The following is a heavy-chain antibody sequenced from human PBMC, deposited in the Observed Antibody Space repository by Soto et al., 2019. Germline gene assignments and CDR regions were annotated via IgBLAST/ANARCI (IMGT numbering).Heavy chain of an antibody. D-gene: IGHD6-6*01. CDR3: ARTRSFTLGFYYDGMDV. CDR1: GYSFASYW. J-gene: IGHJ6*02. V-gene: IGHV5-51*01. CDR2: IYPGDSDT. Sequence: RGESLKISCQGSGYSFASYWIGCVRQMPGKDLEWMGIIYPGDSDTRYSPSFQGQVTVSADKSLRTAYLQWTSLKASDTALYYCARTRSFTLGFYYDGMDVWGQGTTVTVSS.